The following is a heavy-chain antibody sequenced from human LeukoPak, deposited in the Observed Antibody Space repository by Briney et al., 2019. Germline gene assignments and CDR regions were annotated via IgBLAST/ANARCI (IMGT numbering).Heavy chain of an antibody. V-gene: IGHV3-21*06. Sequence: GGSLRLSCAASALTFSTYTMHWVRQAPGKGLEWVSSISSKSNYIYYSDSVKGRFTISRDNAKNSLYLQMNSLRAEDTAVYLCARARVYGYSSGGLIDYWGLGTLVTVSS. CDR3: ARARVYGYSSGGLIDY. D-gene: IGHD5-18*01. CDR1: ALTFSTYT. CDR2: ISSKSNYI. J-gene: IGHJ4*02.